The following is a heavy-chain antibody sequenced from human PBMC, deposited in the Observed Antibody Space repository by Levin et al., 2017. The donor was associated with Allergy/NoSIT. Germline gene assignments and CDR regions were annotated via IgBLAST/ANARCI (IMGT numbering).Heavy chain of an antibody. CDR1: GYTFTGYY. CDR3: AREPPYDSSGSPVVNSVWFES. V-gene: IGHV1-2*02. Sequence: ASVKVSCKASGYTFTGYYVHWVRQAPGQGLEWMGWINPNSGGTNYAQKFQGRVTMTRDTSISTAYMELSRLRSDDTAVYYCAREPPYDSSGSPVVNSVWFESWGQGTLVTVSS. J-gene: IGHJ5*01. D-gene: IGHD3-22*01. CDR2: INPNSGGT.